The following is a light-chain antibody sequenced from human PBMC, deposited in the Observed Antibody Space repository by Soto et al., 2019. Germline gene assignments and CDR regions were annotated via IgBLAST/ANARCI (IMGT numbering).Light chain of an antibody. CDR2: DAS. CDR3: QQRSKWLT. V-gene: IGKV3-11*01. CDR1: QSVSSY. J-gene: IGKJ4*01. Sequence: EIVLTQSPATLSLSPGERATLSCRASQSVSSYLAWYQQKPGQAPRLLIYDASNRATGIPARFSGSGSVTDFTLTISSLEPEDFAVYYCQQRSKWLTFGGGTKVEIK.